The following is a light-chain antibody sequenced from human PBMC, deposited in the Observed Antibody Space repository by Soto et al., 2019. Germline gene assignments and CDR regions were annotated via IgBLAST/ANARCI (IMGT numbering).Light chain of an antibody. Sequence: IHMTHSPSSLSASVLDRVTITFLSSQSISSYLNWYQQKPGKAPKLLIYAASSLQSGVPSRFSGSGSGTDFTLTISSLQPEDFATYYCQQSYSTPRVTFGQGTRLEIK. V-gene: IGKV1-39*01. CDR1: QSISSY. CDR2: AAS. CDR3: QQSYSTPRVT. J-gene: IGKJ5*01.